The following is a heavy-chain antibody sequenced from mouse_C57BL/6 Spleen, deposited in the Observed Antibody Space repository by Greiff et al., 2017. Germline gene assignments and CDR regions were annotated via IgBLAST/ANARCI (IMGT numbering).Heavy chain of an antibody. CDR1: GFTFSSYA. Sequence: EVQLVESGGGLVKPGGSLKLSCAASGFTFSSYAMSWVRPTPEKRLEWVATINDGGSYTYYPDNVKGRFTISRDNANNNLYLQMSHLKSEDTAMYYCAREERNYAMDYWGQGTSVTVSS. CDR3: AREERNYAMDY. V-gene: IGHV5-4*01. J-gene: IGHJ4*01. CDR2: INDGGSYT.